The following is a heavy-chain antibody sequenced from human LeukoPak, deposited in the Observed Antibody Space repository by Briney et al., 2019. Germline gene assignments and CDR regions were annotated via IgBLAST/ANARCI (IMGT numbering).Heavy chain of an antibody. D-gene: IGHD3-22*01. V-gene: IGHV4-59*01. CDR3: ARDGPFRGYYDSSGYYDY. CDR2: IYYGGST. CDR1: GGSISSYY. Sequence: SETLSLTCTVSGGSISSYYWSWIRQPPGKGLEWIGYIYYGGSTNYNPSLKSRVTISVDTSKNQFSLKLSSVTAADTAVYYCARDGPFRGYYDSSGYYDYWGQGTLVTVSS. J-gene: IGHJ4*02.